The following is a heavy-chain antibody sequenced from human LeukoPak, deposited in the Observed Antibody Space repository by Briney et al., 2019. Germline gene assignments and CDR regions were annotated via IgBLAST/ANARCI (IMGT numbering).Heavy chain of an antibody. Sequence: ASVKVSCKASGYTFTGYYMHWVRQAPGQGLEWMGWINPNSGGTNYAQKFQGRVTMTGDTSISTAYMELSRLRSDDTAVYYCARDRVAAAGNRYYYGMDVWGQGTTVTVSS. CDR3: ARDRVAAAGNRYYYGMDV. V-gene: IGHV1-2*02. CDR1: GYTFTGYY. J-gene: IGHJ6*02. CDR2: INPNSGGT. D-gene: IGHD6-13*01.